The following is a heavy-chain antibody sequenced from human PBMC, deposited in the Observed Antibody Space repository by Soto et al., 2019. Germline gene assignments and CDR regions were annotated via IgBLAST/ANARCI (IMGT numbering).Heavy chain of an antibody. CDR3: ARDRPDVSVPSSVDQPRFDY. J-gene: IGHJ4*02. D-gene: IGHD3-16*01. V-gene: IGHV3-74*01. CDR1: GFTFSSHW. CDR2: INSYGSST. Sequence: EVQLVESGGGLVHPGGSLRLSCAASGFTFSSHWMHWVRHVPGKQFVWVARINSYGSSTDYADSVKGRFTISRDNAKNTLYLQIKSLGDEDTAVYYCARDRPDVSVPSSVDQPRFDYWGQGILVTVSS.